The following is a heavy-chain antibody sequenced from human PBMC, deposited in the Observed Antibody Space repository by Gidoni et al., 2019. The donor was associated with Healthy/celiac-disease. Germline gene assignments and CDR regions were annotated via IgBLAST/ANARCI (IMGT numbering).Heavy chain of an antibody. J-gene: IGHJ5*02. CDR2: IYSRGST. D-gene: IGHD2-2*01. CDR1: AGSLSSYY. CDR3: ARGKYQLPSAALIWFDP. Sequence: QVQLQESGPALVKPSVTLSLTCTVSAGSLSSYYWSWIRQPPGKGLEWIGYIYSRGSTNYNPSLKSRVTISVDTSKNQFSLKLSSVTAADTAVYYCARGKYQLPSAALIWFDPWGQGTLVTVSS. V-gene: IGHV4-59*01.